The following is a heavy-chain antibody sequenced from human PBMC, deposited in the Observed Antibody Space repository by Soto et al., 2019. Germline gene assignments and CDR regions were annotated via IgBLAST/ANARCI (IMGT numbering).Heavy chain of an antibody. Sequence: SETLSLTCTVSGGSISSYYWSWIRQPAGKGLEWIGRIYTSGSTNYNPSLKSRVTMSVDTSKNQFSLKLSSVTAADTAVYYCARGGYDFWSGYYNYYGMDVWGQGTTVTVSS. D-gene: IGHD3-3*01. CDR2: IYTSGST. CDR1: GGSISSYY. J-gene: IGHJ6*02. CDR3: ARGGYDFWSGYYNYYGMDV. V-gene: IGHV4-4*07.